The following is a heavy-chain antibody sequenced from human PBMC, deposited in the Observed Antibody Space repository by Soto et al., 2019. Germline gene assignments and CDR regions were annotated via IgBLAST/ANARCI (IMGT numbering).Heavy chain of an antibody. D-gene: IGHD4-17*01. Sequence: GGSLRLSCEASGFIFSDFGMHWVRQAPGKGLEWVAVISYDGNNKYYAQSVKGRFTISRDNSKNTLYLQMNSLRAEDTAVYYCARNNYGDYENYFDYWGQGTLVTVSS. CDR3: ARNNYGDYENYFDY. CDR1: GFIFSDFG. J-gene: IGHJ4*02. CDR2: ISYDGNNK. V-gene: IGHV3-30*03.